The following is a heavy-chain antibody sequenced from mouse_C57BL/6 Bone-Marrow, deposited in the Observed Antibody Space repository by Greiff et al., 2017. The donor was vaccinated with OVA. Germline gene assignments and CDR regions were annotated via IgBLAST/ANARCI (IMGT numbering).Heavy chain of an antibody. V-gene: IGHV5-6*01. J-gene: IGHJ1*03. CDR2: ISSGGSYT. D-gene: IGHD4-1*01. CDR3: ALTGTHWYFDV. CDR1: GFTFSSYG. Sequence: EVKVVESGGDLVKPGGSLKLSCAASGFTFSSYGMSWVRQTPDKRLEWVATISSGGSYTYYPDSVKGRFTISRDNAKNTLYLQMSSLKSEDTAMYYCALTGTHWYFDVWGTGTTVTVSS.